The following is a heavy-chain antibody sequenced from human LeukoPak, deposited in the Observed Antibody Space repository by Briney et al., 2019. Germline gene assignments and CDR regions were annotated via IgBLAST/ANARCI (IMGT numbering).Heavy chain of an antibody. CDR3: ARDHGSAYYRAPRH. D-gene: IGHD3-10*01. V-gene: IGHV1-46*01. J-gene: IGHJ4*02. CDR2: INPSGGST. CDR1: GYIFTNYY. Sequence: ASVKVSCKASGYIFTNYYMHWVRQAPGQGLEWMGTINPSGGSTTYAQKFQGRVTMTRDTSTSTVYMGLSSLRSEDTAVYYCARDHGSAYYRAPRHWGQGTLVTVSS.